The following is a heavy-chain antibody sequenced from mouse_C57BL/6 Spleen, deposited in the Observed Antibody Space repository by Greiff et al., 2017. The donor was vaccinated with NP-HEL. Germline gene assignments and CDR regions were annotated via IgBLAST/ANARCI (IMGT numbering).Heavy chain of an antibody. CDR3: TREGIYDGYYWFAY. V-gene: IGHV5-9-1*02. CDR2: ISSGGDYI. Sequence: EVKLVESGEGLVKPGGSLKLSCAASGFTFSSYAMSWVRQTPEKRLEWVAYISSGGDYIYYADTVKGRFTISRDNARNTLYLQMSSLKSEDTAMYYCTREGIYDGYYWFAYWGQGTLVTVSA. J-gene: IGHJ3*01. D-gene: IGHD2-3*01. CDR1: GFTFSSYA.